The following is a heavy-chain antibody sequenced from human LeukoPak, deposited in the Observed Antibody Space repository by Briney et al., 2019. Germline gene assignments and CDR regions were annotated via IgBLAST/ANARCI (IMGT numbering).Heavy chain of an antibody. Sequence: PGRSLRLSCAASGFTFSSYAMHWVRQAPGKGLEWVTIISYDGSSKYYADSVKGRFTISRDNSKNTLYLQMNSLRAEDTAVYYCAKELNWNDVPSFDYWGQGTLVTVSS. CDR1: GFTFSSYA. V-gene: IGHV3-30*04. CDR3: AKELNWNDVPSFDY. J-gene: IGHJ4*02. D-gene: IGHD1-1*01. CDR2: ISYDGSSK.